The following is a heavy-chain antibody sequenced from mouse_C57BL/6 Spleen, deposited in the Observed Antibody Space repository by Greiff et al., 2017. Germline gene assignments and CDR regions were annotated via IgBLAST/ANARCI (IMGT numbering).Heavy chain of an antibody. V-gene: IGHV1-59*01. J-gene: IGHJ1*03. CDR3: ARHYYGSSSWYFDV. CDR2: IDPSDSYT. D-gene: IGHD1-1*01. Sequence: QVQLQQPGAELVRPGTSVKLSCKASGYTFTSYWMHWVKQRPGQGLEWIGVIDPSDSYTNYNQKFKGKATLTVDTSSSTAYMQLSSLTSEVSAVYYCARHYYGSSSWYFDVWGTGTTVTVSS. CDR1: GYTFTSYW.